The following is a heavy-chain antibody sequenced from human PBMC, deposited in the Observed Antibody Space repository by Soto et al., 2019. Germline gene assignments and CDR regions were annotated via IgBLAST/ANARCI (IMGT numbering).Heavy chain of an antibody. CDR2: ISGNGADA. V-gene: IGHV3-23*01. CDR1: GFIFSDYA. Sequence: EVQLLESGGGLVQRGGSLTLSCAASGFIFSDYAMSWVRQAPGKGLEWVSAISGNGADAYYADSVKGRFTFSRDNSKNTVYLQMDSLRADDSAIYYCARDSGIPNDYWGQGTLVTVSS. D-gene: IGHD1-1*01. CDR3: ARDSGIPNDY. J-gene: IGHJ4*02.